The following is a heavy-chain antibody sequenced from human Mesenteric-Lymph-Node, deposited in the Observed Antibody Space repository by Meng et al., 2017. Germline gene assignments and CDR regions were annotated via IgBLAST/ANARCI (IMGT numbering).Heavy chain of an antibody. D-gene: IGHD3-9*01. CDR1: GYRFSSHW. Sequence: GESLKISCKASGYRFSSHWIAWVRQMPGKGLEWMGIIYPEDSDIRYNPSFQGRVTTSADTSISTTFLQWNSLKASDTAMYYCARGWTMSTSGYSHSFDVWGQGSVVT. CDR3: ARGWTMSTSGYSHSFDV. J-gene: IGHJ3*01. CDR2: IYPEDSDI. V-gene: IGHV5-51*01.